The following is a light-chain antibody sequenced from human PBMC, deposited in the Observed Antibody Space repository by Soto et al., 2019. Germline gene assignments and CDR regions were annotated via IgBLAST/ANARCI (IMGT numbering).Light chain of an antibody. CDR2: WAS. CDR1: QVVIYSSNHQNY. Sequence: MVNAQSPNPQNVSLGGRATNHGKSSQVVIYSSNHQNYLAWYQQKPGQPPQLLIYWASTRESGVPDRFSGSGSGIDFTHSCSSLQAEDGAVYYCQQDYTKPLTFGGGTKVDIK. CDR3: QQDYTKPLT. V-gene: IGKV4-1*01. J-gene: IGKJ4*01.